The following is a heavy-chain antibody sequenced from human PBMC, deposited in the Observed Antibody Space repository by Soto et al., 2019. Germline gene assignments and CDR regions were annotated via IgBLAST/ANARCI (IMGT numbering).Heavy chain of an antibody. Sequence: ASVKVSCKASGGTFSSYAISWVRQAPGQGLEWMGGIIPIFGTANYAQKFQGRVTITADESTSTAYMELSSLRSKDTAVYYCARERERWDCSSTSCYYYYGMDVWGQGTTVTVSS. V-gene: IGHV1-69*13. CDR3: ARERERWDCSSTSCYYYYGMDV. CDR2: IIPIFGTA. J-gene: IGHJ6*02. CDR1: GGTFSSYA. D-gene: IGHD2-2*01.